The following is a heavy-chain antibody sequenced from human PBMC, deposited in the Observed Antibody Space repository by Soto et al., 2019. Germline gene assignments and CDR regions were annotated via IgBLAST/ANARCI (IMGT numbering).Heavy chain of an antibody. Sequence: GGSLRLSCAASGFTFSSYGMHWVRQAPGKGLEWVAVIWYDGSNKYYADSVKGRFTISRDNSKNTLYLQMNSLRAEDTAVYYCARGPVVGATNYYYGMDVWGQGTTVTVSS. V-gene: IGHV3-33*01. CDR1: GFTFSSYG. D-gene: IGHD1-26*01. CDR2: IWYDGSNK. CDR3: ARGPVVGATNYYYGMDV. J-gene: IGHJ6*02.